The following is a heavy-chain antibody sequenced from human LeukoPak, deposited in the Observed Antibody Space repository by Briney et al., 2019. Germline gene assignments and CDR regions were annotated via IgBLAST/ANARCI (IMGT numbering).Heavy chain of an antibody. Sequence: GASVKVSCKASGGTFSSYAISWVRQAPGQGLEWMGRIIPILGIANYAQKLQGRVTMTTDTSTSTAYMELRSLRSDDTAVYYCARLDSSSSELANGMDVWGQGTTVTVSS. CDR3: ARLDSSSSELANGMDV. V-gene: IGHV1-69*04. J-gene: IGHJ6*02. CDR1: GGTFSSYA. CDR2: IIPILGIA. D-gene: IGHD6-6*01.